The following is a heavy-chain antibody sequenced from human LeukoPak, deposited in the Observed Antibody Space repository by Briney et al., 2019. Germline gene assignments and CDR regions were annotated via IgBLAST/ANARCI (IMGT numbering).Heavy chain of an antibody. CDR3: ARGGARAAIDFDC. CDR1: GGSISSGNW. J-gene: IGHJ4*02. V-gene: IGHV4-4*02. CDR2: VFHSGTT. D-gene: IGHD6-13*01. Sequence: SSGTLSLTCNVSGGSISSGNWRSWVRQPPGKGLEWIGEVFHSGTTNYNPSLKTRVTISVDKSKNQFSLRLNSVTAADTAVYYCARGGARAAIDFDCWGQGTLVTVSS.